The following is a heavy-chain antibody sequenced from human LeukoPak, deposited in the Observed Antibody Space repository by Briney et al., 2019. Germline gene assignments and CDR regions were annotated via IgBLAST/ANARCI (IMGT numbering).Heavy chain of an antibody. V-gene: IGHV4-34*01. CDR2: INNSGST. CDR3: ARCKGIVGAITREYYFDY. J-gene: IGHJ4*02. D-gene: IGHD1-26*01. Sequence: SETLSLTCAVYGGSFSGYYWSWIRQPPGKGLEWIWEINNSGSTNYNPSLTSRITISVITSKNQFSLKHSSVTAPDTAVYDWARCKGIVGAITREYYFDYWGQGTLVTVSS. CDR1: GGSFSGYY.